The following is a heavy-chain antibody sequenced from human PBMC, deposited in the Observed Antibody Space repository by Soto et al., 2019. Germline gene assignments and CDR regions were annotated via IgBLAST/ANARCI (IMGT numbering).Heavy chain of an antibody. CDR3: ARRRAWNDAFDF. Sequence: EVQLVQSGTEVKKPGESLKISCKGSGYSFTTYWIGWVRQMPGKGLEWMGVIYPADSHTRYSPSFQGQVTFSVDKSLSTAYLQWNTLKASDTVRYFCARRRAWNDAFDFWGQGVLVTVSS. CDR2: IYPADSHT. CDR1: GYSFTTYW. J-gene: IGHJ4*02. D-gene: IGHD1-1*01. V-gene: IGHV5-51*03.